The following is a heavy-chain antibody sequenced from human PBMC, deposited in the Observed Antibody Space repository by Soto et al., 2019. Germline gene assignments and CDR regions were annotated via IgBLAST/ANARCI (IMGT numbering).Heavy chain of an antibody. CDR2: FDPEDGET. V-gene: IGHV1-24*01. J-gene: IGHJ4*02. CDR3: ATEVIRRSGIQFDY. Sequence: GGPVKVSCKVSGYTLTELSMHWVRQAPGKGLEWMGGFDPEDGETIYAQKFQGRVTVTEDTSTDTAYMELSSLRSEDTAVYYCATEVIRRSGIQFDYWGQGTLVTVSS. CDR1: GYTLTELS. D-gene: IGHD1-1*01.